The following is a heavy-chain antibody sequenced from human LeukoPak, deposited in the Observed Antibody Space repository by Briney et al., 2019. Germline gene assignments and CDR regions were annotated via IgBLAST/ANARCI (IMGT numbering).Heavy chain of an antibody. CDR1: GGSISSYY. CDR2: IYYSGST. Sequence: SETRSLTCTVSGGSISSYYWSWIRQPPEKGVEWIGYIYYSGSTNYNPSLKSRVTISVDTSKNQFSLKLSSVTAADTAVYYCARQTAPGIAAVWGQGTLVTVSS. CDR3: ARQTAPGIAAV. J-gene: IGHJ4*02. D-gene: IGHD6-13*01. V-gene: IGHV4-59*08.